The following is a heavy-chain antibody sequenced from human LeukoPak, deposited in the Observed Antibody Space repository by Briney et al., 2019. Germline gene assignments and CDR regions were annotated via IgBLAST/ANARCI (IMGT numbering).Heavy chain of an antibody. CDR2: IWLDGSAE. CDR3: AKVMERGQQVITDVIDV. V-gene: IGHV3-33*03. Sequence: TGGSLRLSCAASGFSFSSYDMHWVRQAPGKGLEWVAIIWLDGSAEYYGDSVKGRFTVSRDNSKNTLYLQMDSLRVEDTAVYYCAKVMERGQQVITDVIDVWGQGTVVTVSS. J-gene: IGHJ3*01. CDR1: GFSFSSYD. D-gene: IGHD6-13*01.